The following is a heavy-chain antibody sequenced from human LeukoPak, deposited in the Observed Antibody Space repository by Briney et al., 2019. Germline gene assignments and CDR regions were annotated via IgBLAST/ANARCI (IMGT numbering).Heavy chain of an antibody. CDR3: ARHIGWGVGRFDY. CDR1: GGSTNTYF. CDR2: MYYSGSS. V-gene: IGHV4-59*08. J-gene: IGHJ4*02. Sequence: SETLSLTCSVSGGSTNTYFWSWIRQPPGRGLEWIGYMYYSGSSNYNPSLKSRATISVDTSKNQFSLRLNSVTAADTAAYYCARHIGWGVGRFDYWGQGNLVTVSA. D-gene: IGHD3-10*01.